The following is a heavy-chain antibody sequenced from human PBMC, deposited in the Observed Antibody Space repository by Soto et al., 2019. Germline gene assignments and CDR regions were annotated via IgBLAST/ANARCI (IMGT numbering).Heavy chain of an antibody. CDR2: VTRGGGTI. J-gene: IGHJ4*02. CDR1: GFPFCSFN. D-gene: IGHD2-15*01. V-gene: IGHV3-48*01. Sequence: EAPLVESGGGLVQPGGSLSLSCAASGFPFCSFNMNWVRQAPGKGLEWVSFVTRGGGTIDYADSVKGRFTISRDNAKDLLYLQMNSLRAEDTAVYYCARRLGYCSGGSCPTDYWGQGTLVTVSS. CDR3: ARRLGYCSGGSCPTDY.